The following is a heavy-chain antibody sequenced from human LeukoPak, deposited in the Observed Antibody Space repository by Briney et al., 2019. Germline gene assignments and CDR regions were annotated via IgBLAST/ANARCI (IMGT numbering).Heavy chain of an antibody. J-gene: IGHJ4*02. D-gene: IGHD3-3*01. V-gene: IGHV4-34*01. CDR3: ASYYDFWSGYYQGPGYFDY. Sequence: SETLSLTCAVYGGSFSGYYWSWIRQPPGKGLEWIGEINHSGSTNYNPSLKSRVTISVDTSKNQFSLKLSSVTAADTAVYYCASYYDFWSGYYQGPGYFDYWGQGTLVTVSS. CDR2: INHSGST. CDR1: GGSFSGYY.